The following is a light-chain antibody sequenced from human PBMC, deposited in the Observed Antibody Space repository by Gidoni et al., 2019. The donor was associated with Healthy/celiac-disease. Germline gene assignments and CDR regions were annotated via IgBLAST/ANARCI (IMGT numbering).Light chain of an antibody. CDR1: SSDVGGYNY. CDR2: EVS. J-gene: IGLJ2*01. CDR3: SSYTSSSPNVV. V-gene: IGLV2-14*01. Sequence: QSALTQPASVSVSPGQSITISCTGTSSDVGGYNYVSWYQQHPGKAPKLMIYEVSNRPSGVANRFSGSKSGNTASLTISGLQAEDEADYYCSSYTSSSPNVVFGGGTKLTVL.